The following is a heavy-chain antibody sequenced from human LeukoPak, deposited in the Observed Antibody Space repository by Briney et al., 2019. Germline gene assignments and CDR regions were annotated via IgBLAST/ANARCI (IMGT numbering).Heavy chain of an antibody. CDR1: GFTFDDYA. CDR2: ISWNSGSV. CDR3: AKDAIAAAGRGYYYNYYMDV. V-gene: IGHV3-9*01. Sequence: PGGSLRLSCAASGFTFDDYAMHWVRQAAGKGLEWVSGISWNSGSVGYADSVKGRFTISRDNAKNSLYLQMNSLRAEDTALYYCAKDAIAAAGRGYYYNYYMDVWGKGTTVTISS. J-gene: IGHJ6*03. D-gene: IGHD6-13*01.